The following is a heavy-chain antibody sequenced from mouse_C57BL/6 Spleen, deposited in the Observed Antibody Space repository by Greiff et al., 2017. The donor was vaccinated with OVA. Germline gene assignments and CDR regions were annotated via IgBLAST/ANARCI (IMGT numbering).Heavy chain of an antibody. J-gene: IGHJ4*01. CDR2: ISSGSSTI. V-gene: IGHV5-17*01. D-gene: IGHD2-1*01. CDR3: ARPNYYGAMDY. Sequence: DVKLVESGGGLVKPGGSLKLSCAASGFTFSDYGMHWVRQAPQKGLEWVAYISSGSSTIYYADTVKGRFTISRDNAKNTLFLQMTSLRSEDTAMYYCARPNYYGAMDYWGQGTSVTVSS. CDR1: GFTFSDYG.